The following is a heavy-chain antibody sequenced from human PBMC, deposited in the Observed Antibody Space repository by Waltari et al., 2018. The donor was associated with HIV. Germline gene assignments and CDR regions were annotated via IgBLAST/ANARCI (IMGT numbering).Heavy chain of an antibody. D-gene: IGHD2-21*02. J-gene: IGHJ4*02. CDR3: SRSRDGDNWGPGH. CDR2: IYKSGST. V-gene: IGHV4-59*01. CDR1: GDSISNYY. Sequence: QVQLQESGPGLVKPSETLSLTCTVSGDSISNYYWNWIRQSPEKGLEWIGYIYKSGSTKYNPSLKSRVSISMDTSKKEFSLKLRSVTAADTAVYFCSRSRDGDNWGPGHWGQGTLVTVSS.